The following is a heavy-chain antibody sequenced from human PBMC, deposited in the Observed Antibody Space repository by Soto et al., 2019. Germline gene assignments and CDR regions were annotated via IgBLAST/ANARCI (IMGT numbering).Heavy chain of an antibody. CDR1: GFTFSGFD. D-gene: IGHD2-21*01. J-gene: IGHJ5*01. Sequence: PGGGLTLSCEASGFTFSGFDLQWVRQPTGKGLEWVSTIGTAGDTYYAVSVRGRFTISRDNAKNSLSLQMNSLRAGDTAVYFCARGQEVVAHFFDACGHGTQFTASS. V-gene: IGHV3-13*01. CDR3: ARGQEVVAHFFDA. CDR2: IGTAGDT.